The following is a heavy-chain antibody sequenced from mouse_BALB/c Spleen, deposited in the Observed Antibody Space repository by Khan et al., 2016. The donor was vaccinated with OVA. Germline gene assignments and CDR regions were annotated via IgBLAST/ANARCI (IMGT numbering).Heavy chain of an antibody. J-gene: IGHJ4*01. D-gene: IGHD2-10*02. CDR2: IYPGTGST. V-gene: IGHV1S132*01. Sequence: QVQLQQSGTELVRPGASVKLSCKTSGYIFTSYWIHWVKQRSGQGLEWIARIYPGTGSTYYNEKFKGKATLTADKSSSTAYMQLSSLKSEDSAVYFWARGKYGNFWGAMDYRGQGTSVNVSS. CDR3: ARGKYGNFWGAMDY. CDR1: GYIFTSYW.